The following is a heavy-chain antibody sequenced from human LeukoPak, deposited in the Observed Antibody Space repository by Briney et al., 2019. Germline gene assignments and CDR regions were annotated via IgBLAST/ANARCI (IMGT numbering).Heavy chain of an antibody. CDR3: AKPGGSGVDY. V-gene: IGHV3-30*02. CDR2: IRSDGYHT. Sequence: PGGSLRLTCGASGFIFDMHDMHWVRQAPGKGLEWVAFIRSDGYHTYYADSVKGRFTITRDNYKNTVYLQMNSLRVEDMAVYYCAKPGGSGVDYWGRGTRVTVSS. J-gene: IGHJ4*02. CDR1: GFIFDMHD. D-gene: IGHD1-26*01.